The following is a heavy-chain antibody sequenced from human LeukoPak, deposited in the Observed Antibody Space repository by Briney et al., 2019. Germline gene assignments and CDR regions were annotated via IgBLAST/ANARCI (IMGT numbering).Heavy chain of an antibody. V-gene: IGHV4-59*08. CDR2: IYYSGST. CDR3: ARLEYSSSWNYYYYGMDV. CDR1: GGSISSYY. J-gene: IGHJ6*02. D-gene: IGHD6-13*01. Sequence: PSETLSLTCTVSGGSISSYYWSWIRQPPGKGLEWIGYIYYSGSTNYNPSLKSRVTISVGTSKNQFSLKLSSVTAADTAVYYCARLEYSSSWNYYYYGMDVWGQGTTVTVSS.